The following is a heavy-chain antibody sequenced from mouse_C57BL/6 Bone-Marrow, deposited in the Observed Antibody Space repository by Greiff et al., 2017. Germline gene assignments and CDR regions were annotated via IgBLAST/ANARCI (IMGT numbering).Heavy chain of an antibody. CDR1: GYTFTTYP. Sequence: VQLKESGAELVKPGASVKMSCKASGYTFTTYPIEWMKQNHGKSLEWIGNFHPYNDDTKYNEKFKGKATLTVEKSSSTVYLELSRLTSDDSAVYYCARSGYLLYWYFDVWGTGTTVTVSS. CDR3: ARSGYLLYWYFDV. J-gene: IGHJ1*03. CDR2: FHPYNDDT. V-gene: IGHV1-47*01. D-gene: IGHD2-2*01.